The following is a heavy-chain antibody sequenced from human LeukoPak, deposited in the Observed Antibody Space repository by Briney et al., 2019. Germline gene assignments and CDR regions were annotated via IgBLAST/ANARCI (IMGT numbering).Heavy chain of an antibody. V-gene: IGHV3-7*01. CDR2: IRGDGNYK. J-gene: IGHJ4*02. D-gene: IGHD3-9*01. Sequence: GGSLRLSCSASGFTFTNAWMSWVRQAPGKGLEWVATIRGDGNYKHYVDSVRGRFTTSRDNAKNSLSLQLNSLRVEDTAVYYCARGHYDVLAASYKWTPDYWGQGTLVTVSS. CDR1: GFTFTNAW. CDR3: ARGHYDVLAASYKWTPDY.